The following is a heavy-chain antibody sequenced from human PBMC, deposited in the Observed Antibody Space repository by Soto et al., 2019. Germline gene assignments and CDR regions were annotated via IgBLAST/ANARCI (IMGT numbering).Heavy chain of an antibody. CDR1: GGTFSSYT. CDR2: IIPILGIA. V-gene: IGHV1-69*08. D-gene: IGHD3-10*01. Sequence: QVQLVQSGAEVKKPGSSVKVSCKASGGTFSSYTISWVRQAPGQGLEWMGRIIPILGIANYAQKFQGRVTITADKSTSTAYMELSSLRSEGRAVYYCAREGAVPGGDYWGQGTLVTVSS. J-gene: IGHJ4*02. CDR3: AREGAVPGGDY.